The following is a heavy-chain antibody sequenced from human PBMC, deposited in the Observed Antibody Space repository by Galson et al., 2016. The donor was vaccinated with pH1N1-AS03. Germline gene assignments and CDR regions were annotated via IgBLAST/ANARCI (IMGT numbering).Heavy chain of an antibody. CDR1: GFTFNDYA. CDR2: ISWNSEMK. V-gene: IGHV3-9*01. D-gene: IGHD6-13*01. J-gene: IGHJ4*02. Sequence: SLRLSCAASGFTFNDYAMHWVRQAPGKGLEWVSGISWNSEMKGYADSVRGRFNISRDNAKNSLDLEMSSLRREDTAIYFCTRAPPGGSSWIGGQFAHWGQGILVTVSS. CDR3: TRAPPGGSSWIGGQFAH.